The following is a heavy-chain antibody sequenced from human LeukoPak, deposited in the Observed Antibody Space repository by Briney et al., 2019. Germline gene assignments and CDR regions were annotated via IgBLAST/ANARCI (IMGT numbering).Heavy chain of an antibody. CDR1: GGSISSSSYY. CDR2: IYYSGST. CDR3: ARVLVEYDLYYYMDV. V-gene: IGHV4-39*07. J-gene: IGHJ6*03. Sequence: SETLSLTCTVSGGSISSSSYYWGWIRQPPGKGLEWIGSIYYSGSTYYNPSLKSRVTISVDTSKNQFSLKLSSVTAADTAVYYCARVLVEYDLYYYMDVWGKGTTVTVSS. D-gene: IGHD3-3*01.